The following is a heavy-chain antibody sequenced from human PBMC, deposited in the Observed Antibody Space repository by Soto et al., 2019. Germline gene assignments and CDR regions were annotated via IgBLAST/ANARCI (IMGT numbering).Heavy chain of an antibody. CDR1: GFNFGRSW. CDR3: ARGFYTEY. CDR2: MKEDGSEK. V-gene: IGHV3-7*01. D-gene: IGHD3-3*01. Sequence: PGGSLRLSCEASGFNFGRSWMSWVRQAPGKGLEWVANMKEDGSEKYYADSVRGRFTISRDNAKNSVHLQMNSLRVEDTAVYYCARGFYTEYWGQGALVTVSS. J-gene: IGHJ4*02.